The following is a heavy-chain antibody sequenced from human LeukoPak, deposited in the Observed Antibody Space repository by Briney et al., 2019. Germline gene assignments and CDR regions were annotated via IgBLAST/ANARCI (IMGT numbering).Heavy chain of an antibody. V-gene: IGHV3-33*01. CDR2: IWYDGSNK. Sequence: GGSLRLSCAASGFTFRSYGMHWVRQAPGKGLEWVAVIWYDGSNKYYADSVRGRFTISRDNSKNTLYLQMNSLRAEDTAVYYCARDFFREYSSSSGDYWGQGTLVTVSS. J-gene: IGHJ4*02. CDR3: ARDFFREYSSSSGDY. CDR1: GFTFRSYG. D-gene: IGHD6-6*01.